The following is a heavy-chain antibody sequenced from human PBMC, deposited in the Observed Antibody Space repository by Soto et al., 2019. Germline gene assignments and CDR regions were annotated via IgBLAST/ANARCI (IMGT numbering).Heavy chain of an antibody. CDR1: GGSISSNTYY. CDR3: ARASIVGGNSGYYYYGMDV. J-gene: IGHJ6*02. CDR2: INHSGST. Sequence: SETLSLTCTVCGGSISSNTYYWEWIRQPPGKGLEWIGEINHSGSTNYNPSLKSRVTISVDTSKNQFSLKLSSVTAADTAVYYCARASIVGGNSGYYYYGMDVWGQGTTVTVSS. D-gene: IGHD2-21*02. V-gene: IGHV4-39*07.